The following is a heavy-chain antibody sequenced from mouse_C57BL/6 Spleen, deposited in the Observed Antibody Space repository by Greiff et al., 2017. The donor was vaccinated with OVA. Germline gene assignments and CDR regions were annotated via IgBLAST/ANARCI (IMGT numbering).Heavy chain of an antibody. Sequence: QVQLQQPGAELVKPGASVKLSCKASGYTFTSYWMQWVKQRPGQGLEWIGEIDPSDSYTNYNQKFKGKATLTVDTSSSTAYMQLSSLTSEDSAVYYCARTGTTIFADWGQGTLVTVSA. V-gene: IGHV1-50*01. J-gene: IGHJ3*01. CDR2: IDPSDSYT. D-gene: IGHD4-1*01. CDR3: ARTGTTIFAD. CDR1: GYTFTSYW.